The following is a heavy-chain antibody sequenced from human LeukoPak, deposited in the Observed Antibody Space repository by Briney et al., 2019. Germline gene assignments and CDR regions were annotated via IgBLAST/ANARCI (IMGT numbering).Heavy chain of an antibody. CDR2: ISYSGST. CDR1: GGSVSSGSYY. J-gene: IGHJ3*02. CDR3: ARRGTGGRSFDI. Sequence: SETLSLTCTVSGGSVSSGSYYWTWIRQPPGTGLEWIGYISYSGSTNFNPSLKSRVTISVDTSKNQFSLNLSSVTAADTAVYYCARRGTGGRSFDIWGQGTMVTVSS. D-gene: IGHD2-8*02. V-gene: IGHV4-61*01.